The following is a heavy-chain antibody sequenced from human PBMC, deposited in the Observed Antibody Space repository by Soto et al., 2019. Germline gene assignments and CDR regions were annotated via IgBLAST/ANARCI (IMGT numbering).Heavy chain of an antibody. J-gene: IGHJ4*02. CDR2: ISYDGSNK. Sequence: QVQLVESGGGVVQPGRSLRLSCAASGFTFSSYGMHWVRQAPGKGLEWVAVISYDGSNKYYADSVKGRFTISRDNSKNTLNMQMNSLRADDTAVYYCAKALGELSPESYDHWGQGTLFTVSS. CDR3: AKALGELSPESYDH. CDR1: GFTFSSYG. D-gene: IGHD3-16*02. V-gene: IGHV3-30*18.